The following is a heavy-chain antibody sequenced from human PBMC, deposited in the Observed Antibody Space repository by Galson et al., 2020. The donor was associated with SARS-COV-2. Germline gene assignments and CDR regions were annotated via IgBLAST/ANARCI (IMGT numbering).Heavy chain of an antibody. CDR1: GFTFSSYG. D-gene: IGHD3-16*01. CDR2: ISSSGSDI. V-gene: IGHV3-21*06. J-gene: IGHJ6*02. CDR3: VREGWGGGVRDGMDV. Sequence: GGSLRLSCAVSGFTFSSYGMNWVRQAPGKGLEWVSFISSSGSDIYYADSVKGRSTMSRDNAKNSLYLQINSLRVEDTAVYYCVREGWGGGVRDGMDVWGQGTSVTVSS.